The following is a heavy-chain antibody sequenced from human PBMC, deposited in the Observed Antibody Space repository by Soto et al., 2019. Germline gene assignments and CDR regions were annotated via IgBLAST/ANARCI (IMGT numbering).Heavy chain of an antibody. J-gene: IGHJ4*02. D-gene: IGHD3-3*01. CDR2: ISSSSSTI. V-gene: IGHV3-48*02. CDR1: GFTFSSYS. Sequence: GALRLSCAASGFTFSSYSMNWVRQAPGKGLEWVSYISSSSSTIYYADSVKGRFTISRDNAKNSLYLQMNSLRDEDTAVYYCARQNEGFWSGYYSFDYWGQGTLVTVSS. CDR3: ARQNEGFWSGYYSFDY.